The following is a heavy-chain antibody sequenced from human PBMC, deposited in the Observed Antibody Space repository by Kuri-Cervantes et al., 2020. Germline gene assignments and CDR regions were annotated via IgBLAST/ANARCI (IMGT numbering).Heavy chain of an antibody. CDR2: IWYDGSNK. V-gene: IGHV3-33*08. Sequence: GESLKISCAASGFTFSSYWIHWVRQAPGKGLEWVAVIWYDGSNKYYADSVKGRFTISRDNSKNTLYLQMNSLRAEDTAVYYCARDRLRLFDYWGQGTLVTVSS. CDR3: ARDRLRLFDY. D-gene: IGHD4-17*01. J-gene: IGHJ4*02. CDR1: GFTFSSYW.